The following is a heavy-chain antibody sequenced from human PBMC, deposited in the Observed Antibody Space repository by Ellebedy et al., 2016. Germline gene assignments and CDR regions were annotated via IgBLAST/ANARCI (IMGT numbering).Heavy chain of an antibody. D-gene: IGHD4-17*01. V-gene: IGHV3-23*01. CDR3: YYGHYSAS. CDR1: GFAFRNFF. Sequence: GESLKISXVASGFAFRNFFMSWVRQAPGGGLEWFSTISGDGDSTFSADSVKGRFTISRDNSRYTLYLQMDSLTAADTAVYYCYYGHYSASWGQGTLVTVSS. J-gene: IGHJ4*02. CDR2: ISGDGDST.